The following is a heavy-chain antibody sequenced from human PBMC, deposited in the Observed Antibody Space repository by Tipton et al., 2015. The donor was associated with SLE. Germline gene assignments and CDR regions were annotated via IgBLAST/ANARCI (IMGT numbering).Heavy chain of an antibody. V-gene: IGHV4-31*03. D-gene: IGHD3-22*01. CDR2: IYYSGST. CDR3: ARGTNYDSSGYYSY. CDR1: GGSISSGGYY. Sequence: TLSLTCTVSGGSISSGGYYWSWIRQHPGKGLEWIGYIYYSGSTYYNPSLKSRVTISVDTSKNQFSLKLSSVTAADTALYYCARGTNYDSSGYYSYWGQGTLVTVSS. J-gene: IGHJ4*02.